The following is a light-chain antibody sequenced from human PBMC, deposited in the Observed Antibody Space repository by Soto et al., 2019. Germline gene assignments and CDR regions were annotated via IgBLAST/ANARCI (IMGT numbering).Light chain of an antibody. Sequence: LTQPPSASGSPGQSVTISVTGTSSDVGGYQYVSWYQQYPGKAPKLMIYAVNKRPSGVPDRFSGSRSGNTASLTVSGLQAEDEADYYCSSYAGSNNYVFGTGTKVTVL. J-gene: IGLJ1*01. V-gene: IGLV2-8*01. CDR1: SSDVGGYQY. CDR2: AVN. CDR3: SSYAGSNNYV.